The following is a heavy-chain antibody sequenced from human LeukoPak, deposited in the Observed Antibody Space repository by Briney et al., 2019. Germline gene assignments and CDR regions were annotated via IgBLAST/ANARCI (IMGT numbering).Heavy chain of an antibody. Sequence: GGSLRLSCAASGFTFSSYEMNWVRQAPGKGLEWVAVISYDGSNKYYADSVKGRFTISRDNSKNTLYLQMNSLRAEDTAVYYCARASSSGYSDFDYWGQGTLVTVSS. CDR1: GFTFSSYE. J-gene: IGHJ4*02. D-gene: IGHD3-22*01. CDR2: ISYDGSNK. V-gene: IGHV3-30*04. CDR3: ARASSSGYSDFDY.